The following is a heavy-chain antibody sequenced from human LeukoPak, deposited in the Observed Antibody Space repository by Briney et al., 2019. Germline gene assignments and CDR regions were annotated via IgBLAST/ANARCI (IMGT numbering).Heavy chain of an antibody. D-gene: IGHD6-19*01. Sequence: SETLSLTCAVSGGSISSSNWWSWVRQPPGKGLEWIGEIYHSGSTNYNPSLKSRVTISVDKSKNQFSLKLSSVTAADTAVYYCARVVSGRSSGWDYWGQGTLVTVSS. CDR3: ARVVSGRSSGWDY. J-gene: IGHJ4*02. CDR2: IYHSGST. V-gene: IGHV4-4*02. CDR1: GGSISSSNW.